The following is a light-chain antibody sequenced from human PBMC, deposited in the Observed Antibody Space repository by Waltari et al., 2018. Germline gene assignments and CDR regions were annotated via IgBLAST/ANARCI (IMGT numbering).Light chain of an antibody. V-gene: IGLV2-23*02. Sequence: QSALTQPASVSGSPGQSLTISCTGTSSDVGGYHYVPWCQQHPGKAPKLMIYDVTKRPSGVSNRFSGSKSGTTASLTISGLQAEDEADYYCCSYAGSSTFVFGGGTKLTVL. CDR3: CSYAGSSTFV. CDR2: DVT. CDR1: SSDVGGYHY. J-gene: IGLJ2*01.